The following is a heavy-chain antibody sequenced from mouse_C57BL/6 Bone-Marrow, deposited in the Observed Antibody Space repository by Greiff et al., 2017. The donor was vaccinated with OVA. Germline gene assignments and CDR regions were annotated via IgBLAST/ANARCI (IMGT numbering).Heavy chain of an antibody. CDR1: GFTFTDYY. CDR3: ARYRGLRRAFDY. CDR2: IRNKANGYTT. V-gene: IGHV7-3*01. J-gene: IGHJ2*01. D-gene: IGHD2-4*01. Sequence: EVHLVESGGGLVQPGGSLSLSCAASGFTFTDYYMSWVRQPPGKALEWLGFIRNKANGYTTEYSASVKGRFTISRDNSQSILYLQMNALRAEDSATYYCARYRGLRRAFDYWGQGTTLTVSS.